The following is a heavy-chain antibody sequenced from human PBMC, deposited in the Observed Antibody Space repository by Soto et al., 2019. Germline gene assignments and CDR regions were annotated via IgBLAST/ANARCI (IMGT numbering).Heavy chain of an antibody. CDR1: GFTFTNAW. CDR3: TTDSYSTIIIVRFDY. V-gene: IGHV3-15*07. CDR2: IKSKTDGGTT. J-gene: IGHJ4*01. D-gene: IGHD3-22*01. Sequence: EVQLVESVGGLVKPGGSLRLSCAASGFTFTNAWINWVRQAPGKGLEWVGRIKSKTDGGTTDYAEPVKGRFAISRDDSINMVYLQMNSLKIEDTAVYYCTTDSYSTIIIVRFDYWDHGTLVTVSS.